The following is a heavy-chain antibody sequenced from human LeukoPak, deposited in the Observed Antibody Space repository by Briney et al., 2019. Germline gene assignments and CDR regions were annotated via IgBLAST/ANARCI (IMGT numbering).Heavy chain of an antibody. Sequence: GGSLRLSCAASGFTFSSYGMSWVRQAPGKGLEWVANIKQDGSEKYYVDSVKGRFTISRDNAKNSLYLQMNSLRAEDTAVYYCAREFHSSGWYGYYYYYMDVWGKGTTVTVSS. CDR1: GFTFSSYG. D-gene: IGHD6-19*01. J-gene: IGHJ6*03. V-gene: IGHV3-7*01. CDR3: AREFHSSGWYGYYYYYMDV. CDR2: IKQDGSEK.